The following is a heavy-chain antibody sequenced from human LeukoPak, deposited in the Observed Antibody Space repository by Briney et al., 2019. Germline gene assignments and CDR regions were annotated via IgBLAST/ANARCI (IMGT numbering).Heavy chain of an antibody. J-gene: IGHJ6*03. CDR2: IIPIFGTA. D-gene: IGHD6-6*01. CDR3: ARDPSHYYCTDV. CDR1: GGTFSSYA. Sequence: SVKVSCKASGGTFSSYAISWVRQAPGQGLEWMGGIIPIFGTANYAQKFQGRVTITADKSTSTAYMELSSLRSEDTAVYYCARDPSHYYCTDVWGKGTTVIVSS. V-gene: IGHV1-69*06.